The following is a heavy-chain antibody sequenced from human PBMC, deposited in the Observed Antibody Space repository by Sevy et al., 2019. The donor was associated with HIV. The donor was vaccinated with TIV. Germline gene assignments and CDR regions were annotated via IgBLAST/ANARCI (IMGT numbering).Heavy chain of an antibody. D-gene: IGHD3-10*02. J-gene: IGHJ5*02. CDR3: ARDLGMLGGYDP. V-gene: IGHV1-18*04. CDR2: ISAYNGNR. Sequence: ASVKVSCKDSGYTFTSYGISWVRQAPGQGLEWMGWISAYNGNRNYTQKLQGRVTMTTDTSTSTAYMELRSLRSDDTAVYYCARDLGMLGGYDPWGQGTLVTVSS. CDR1: GYTFTSYG.